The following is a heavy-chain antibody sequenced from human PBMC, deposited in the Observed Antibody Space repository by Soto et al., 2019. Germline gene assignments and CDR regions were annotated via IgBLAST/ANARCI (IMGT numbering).Heavy chain of an antibody. CDR1: GGSISSGDYY. CDR2: IYYSGST. Sequence: SETLSLTCTVSGGSISSGDYYWSWIRQPPGKGLEWIGYIYYSGSTYYNPSLKSRVTISVDTSKNQFSLKLSSVTAADTAVYYCAREHYGDYDYLHWFDPRGQGTLVTVSS. V-gene: IGHV4-30-4*01. CDR3: AREHYGDYDYLHWFDP. D-gene: IGHD4-17*01. J-gene: IGHJ5*02.